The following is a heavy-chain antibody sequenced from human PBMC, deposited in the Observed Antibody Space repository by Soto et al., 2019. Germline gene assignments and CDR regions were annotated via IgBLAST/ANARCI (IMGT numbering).Heavy chain of an antibody. V-gene: IGHV3-23*01. Sequence: SGFTFSSYAMSWVRQAPGKGLEWVSAISGSGGSTYYADSVKGRFTISRDNSKNTLYLQMNSLRAEDTAVYYCAKGEPYSSGGNWFDPWGQGTLVTSPQ. D-gene: IGHD6-19*01. CDR1: GFTFSSYA. CDR3: AKGEPYSSGGNWFDP. J-gene: IGHJ5*02. CDR2: ISGSGGST.